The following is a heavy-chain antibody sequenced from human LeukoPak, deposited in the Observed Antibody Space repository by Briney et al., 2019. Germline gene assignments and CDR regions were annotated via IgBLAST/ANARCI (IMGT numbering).Heavy chain of an antibody. D-gene: IGHD3-10*01. V-gene: IGHV3-7*01. CDR3: ARDPRNQWTELLWFGELSSYYYYGMDV. J-gene: IGHJ6*02. CDR1: GFTFSSYW. Sequence: GGSLRLSCAASGFTFSSYWMSWVRQAPGKGLEWVAHIKQDGSEKYYVDSVKGRFTISRDNAKNSLYLQMNSLRAEDTAVYYCARDPRNQWTELLWFGELSSYYYYGMDVWGQGTTVTVSS. CDR2: IKQDGSEK.